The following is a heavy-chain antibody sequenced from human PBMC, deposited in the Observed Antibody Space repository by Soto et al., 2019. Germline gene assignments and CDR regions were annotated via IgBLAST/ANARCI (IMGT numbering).Heavy chain of an antibody. J-gene: IGHJ5*02. V-gene: IGHV4-4*07. Sequence: LSLTCTVSGGSISSYYWSWIRQPAGKGLEWIGRIYTSGSTNYNPSLKSRVTMSVDTSKNQFSLKLSSVTAADTAVYYCARDSSIMYYPHNWFDPWGQGTLVTVSS. CDR3: ARDSSIMYYPHNWFDP. D-gene: IGHD3-16*01. CDR2: IYTSGST. CDR1: GGSISSYY.